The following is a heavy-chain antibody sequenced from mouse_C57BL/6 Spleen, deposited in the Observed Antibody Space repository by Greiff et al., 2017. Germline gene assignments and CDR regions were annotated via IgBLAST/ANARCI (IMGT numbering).Heavy chain of an antibody. Sequence: QVQLQQPGAELVKPGASVKLSCKASGYTFTSYWMQWVKQRPGQGLEWIGEIDPSDSYTNSNQKFKGKATLTVATSSSTAYMQLSSLTSEDSAVYYCARKTVVATGYFDYWGQGTTLTVSS. CDR2: IDPSDSYT. D-gene: IGHD1-1*01. V-gene: IGHV1-50*01. CDR3: ARKTVVATGYFDY. CDR1: GYTFTSYW. J-gene: IGHJ2*01.